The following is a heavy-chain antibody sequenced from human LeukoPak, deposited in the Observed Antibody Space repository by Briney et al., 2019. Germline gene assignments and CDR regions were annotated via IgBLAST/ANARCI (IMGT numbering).Heavy chain of an antibody. D-gene: IGHD7-27*01. CDR3: ARDSDARPGDRDYYYGMDV. V-gene: IGHV3-33*01. CDR2: IWYDGSNK. CDR1: GFTFSSYG. J-gene: IGHJ6*02. Sequence: GRSLRLSCAASGFTFSSYGMHWVRQAPGKGLEWVAVIWYDGSNKYYADSVKGRFTISRDNSKNTLYLQMNSLRAEDTAVYYCARDSDARPGDRDYYYGMDVWGQGTTVTVSS.